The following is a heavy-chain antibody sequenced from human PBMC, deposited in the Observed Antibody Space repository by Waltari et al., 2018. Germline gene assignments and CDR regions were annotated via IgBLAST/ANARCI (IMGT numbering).Heavy chain of an antibody. CDR1: GSTFSSYD. CDR3: VGYCSSASCYNDY. D-gene: IGHD2-2*01. Sequence: LVESGGGLVQPGGSLRLSCLASGSTFSSYDMHWVRQAPGKGLEFVSAITSNGGSRYYADSMKGRFTISRDNSKNTVNLQMSSLRTEDTAVYYCVGYCSSASCYNDYWGQGTLVTVSS. CDR2: ITSNGGSR. J-gene: IGHJ4*02. V-gene: IGHV3-64D*06.